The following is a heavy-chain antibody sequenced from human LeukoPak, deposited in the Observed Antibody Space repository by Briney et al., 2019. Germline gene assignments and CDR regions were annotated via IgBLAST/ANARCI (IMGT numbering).Heavy chain of an antibody. Sequence: GGSLRLSCEASGFTFSNYSMNWVRLAPGKGLQWVSSISSTSGFIFFADSVKGRFTISRDNAKNSLYLQTNSLRAEDTAVYYCARERDYYDSSGYYSLAYYFDYWGQGTLVTVSS. CDR3: ARERDYYDSSGYYSLAYYFDY. V-gene: IGHV3-21*04. CDR1: GFTFSNYS. J-gene: IGHJ4*02. CDR2: ISSTSGFI. D-gene: IGHD3-22*01.